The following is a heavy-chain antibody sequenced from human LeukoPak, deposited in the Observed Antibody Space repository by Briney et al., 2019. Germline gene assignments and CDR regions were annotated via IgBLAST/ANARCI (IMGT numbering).Heavy chain of an antibody. CDR3: VRALGSSSTDY. D-gene: IGHD6-6*01. V-gene: IGHV3-7*01. CDR1: GFTFTHSW. CDR2: IKQDGSEK. J-gene: IGHJ4*02. Sequence: GGSLRLSCAASGFTFTHSWMSWVRQAPGKGLEWVANIKQDGSEKYYVDSVEGRFTISRDNAKNSISLQMNSLRGEDTAVYYCVRALGSSSTDYWGQGTLVTVSS.